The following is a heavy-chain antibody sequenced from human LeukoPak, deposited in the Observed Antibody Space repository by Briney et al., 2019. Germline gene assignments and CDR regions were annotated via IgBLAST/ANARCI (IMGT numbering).Heavy chain of an antibody. J-gene: IGHJ4*02. CDR3: ARGSSFDGYCSAGACDAGCYDS. CDR1: GDSFSAYF. V-gene: IGHV4-34*01. D-gene: IGHD2-15*01. CDR2: INHRGSS. Sequence: PSETLSLTCAVYGDSFSAYFWNWILQAPGKPLEYIGEINHRGSSHYNPSLKTRVTLSVDTSKNQFSLMLTSVTAADTALYFCARGSSFDGYCSAGACDAGCYDSWGQGTPVTVSS.